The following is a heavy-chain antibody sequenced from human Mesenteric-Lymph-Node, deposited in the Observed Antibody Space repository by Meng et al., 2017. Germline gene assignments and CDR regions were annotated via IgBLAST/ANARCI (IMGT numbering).Heavy chain of an antibody. CDR3: AKDEGNNYYDSSGYYYLDAFDI. V-gene: IGHV3-21*04. CDR1: GFTVSNNF. J-gene: IGHJ3*02. CDR2: ISSSSRYI. Sequence: GGSLRLSCASSGFTVSNNFMNWVRQAPGKGLEWVSSISSSSRYIHYADSVKGRFTISRDNAKNSLYLQMNSLRAEDTAVYYCAKDEGNNYYDSSGYYYLDAFDIWGQGTMVTVSS. D-gene: IGHD3-22*01.